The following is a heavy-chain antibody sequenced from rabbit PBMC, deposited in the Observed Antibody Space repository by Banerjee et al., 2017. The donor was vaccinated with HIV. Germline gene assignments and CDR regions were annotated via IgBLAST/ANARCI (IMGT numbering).Heavy chain of an antibody. CDR3: ARELVVMVMGLGYYGMDL. D-gene: IGHD6-1*01. CDR1: GFSFGSSYS. J-gene: IGHJ6*01. CDR2: IYAGISGTT. Sequence: QSLEESGGDLVKPGASLTLTCTASGFSFGSSYSMCWVRQAPGKGLEWIACIYAGISGTTYYASWAKGRFTISKTSSTTVTLQMTSLTAADTATYFCARELVVMVMGLGYYGMDLWGPGTLVTVS. V-gene: IGHV1S40*01.